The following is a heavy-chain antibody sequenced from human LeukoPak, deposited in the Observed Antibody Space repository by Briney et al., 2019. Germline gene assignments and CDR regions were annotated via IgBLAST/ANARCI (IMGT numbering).Heavy chain of an antibody. D-gene: IGHD6-13*01. J-gene: IGHJ5*02. CDR2: TVGGGSPNT. CDR1: GFYFANYA. V-gene: IGHV3-23*01. Sequence: GGSLRLSCAASGFYFANYAMSWVRQAPGKGLEWVSATVGGGSPNTYHADSVKGRFTISRDNSKNTLYLQMNSLRAEDTAVYYCAKDGPAARTVSWFDPWGQGTLVTVSS. CDR3: AKDGPAARTVSWFDP.